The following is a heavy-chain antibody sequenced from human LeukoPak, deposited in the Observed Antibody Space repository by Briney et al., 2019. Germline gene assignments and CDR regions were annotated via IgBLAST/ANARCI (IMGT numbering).Heavy chain of an antibody. Sequence: GGSLRLFCAASGFIFSNYAMSWVRQAPAKGLEWVSAISGSGDNTYYGDSVRGRFTIARDNSKDTLYLQMNNLRAVDTAMYYCAKDGRYYFGSGSYPFDSWGQGTRVTVCS. CDR2: ISGSGDNT. CDR3: AKDGRYYFGSGSYPFDS. CDR1: GFIFSNYA. J-gene: IGHJ5*01. D-gene: IGHD3-10*01. V-gene: IGHV3-23*01.